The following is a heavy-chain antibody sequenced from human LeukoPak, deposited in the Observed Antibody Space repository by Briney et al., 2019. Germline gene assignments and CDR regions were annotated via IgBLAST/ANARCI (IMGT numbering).Heavy chain of an antibody. Sequence: SVTVSCKASGGTFSSYAISWVRQAPGQGLEWMGRIIPIFGTANYAQKFQGRVTITTDESTSTAYMELSSLRSEDTAVYYCATPAAYCGGDCYAYFDYWGQGTLVTVSS. V-gene: IGHV1-69*05. J-gene: IGHJ4*02. CDR3: ATPAAYCGGDCYAYFDY. D-gene: IGHD2-21*02. CDR2: IIPIFGTA. CDR1: GGTFSSYA.